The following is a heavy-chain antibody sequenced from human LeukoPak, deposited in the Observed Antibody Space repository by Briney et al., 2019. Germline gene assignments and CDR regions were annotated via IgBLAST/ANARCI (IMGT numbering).Heavy chain of an antibody. CDR2: ISWNSGSI. Sequence: GGSLRLSCAASGFTFDDYAMHWVRQAPGKGLEWVSGISWNSGSIGYADSVKGRFTISRDNAKNSLYLQMNSLRAEDMALYYCAKDMRSGYSYGNTIDYWGQGTLVTVSS. V-gene: IGHV3-9*03. CDR3: AKDMRSGYSYGNTIDY. J-gene: IGHJ4*02. D-gene: IGHD5-18*01. CDR1: GFTFDDYA.